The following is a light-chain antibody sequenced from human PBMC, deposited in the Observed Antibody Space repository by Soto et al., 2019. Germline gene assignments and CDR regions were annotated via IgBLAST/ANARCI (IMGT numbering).Light chain of an antibody. CDR1: QSISSY. CDR2: DAS. V-gene: IGKV1-33*01. CDR3: QQYDKLPPIT. Sequence: DIQMTQSPSSVSASVGDRFTITCRSSQSISSYLNWYQQKPGKAPKLLIYDASNLETGVPSRFSGSGSGTDFTFTISSLQPEDIATYYCQQYDKLPPITFGQGTRLEIK. J-gene: IGKJ5*01.